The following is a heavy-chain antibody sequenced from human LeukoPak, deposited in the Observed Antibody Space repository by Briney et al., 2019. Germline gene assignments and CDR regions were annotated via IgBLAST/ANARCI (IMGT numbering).Heavy chain of an antibody. V-gene: IGHV3-7*03. CDR2: IKQDESEK. CDR1: GFSFSNYW. CDR3: ARLVGDVTTWYC. D-gene: IGHD1-26*01. J-gene: IGHJ4*02. Sequence: QAGGSLRLSCTASGFSFSNYWMSWVRQAPGKGLEWVASIKQDESEKYYVDSVKGRFTTSRDNAKSSLYLQMNALRGEDTAVYYCARLVGDVTTWYCWGQGTLVTVSS.